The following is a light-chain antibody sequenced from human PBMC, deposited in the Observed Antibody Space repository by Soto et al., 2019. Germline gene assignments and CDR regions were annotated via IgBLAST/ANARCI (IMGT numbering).Light chain of an antibody. Sequence: EILMTQSPATLSVSPGERATLSCRASQSVSSNLAWYQQKPGQAPRLLIYAASSRATGIPVRFSGSGSGTDFTLSISRLEPEDFAVYYCQHYGSSSWTFGQGTKVDIK. CDR2: AAS. CDR3: QHYGSSSWT. J-gene: IGKJ1*01. CDR1: QSVSSN. V-gene: IGKV3-20*01.